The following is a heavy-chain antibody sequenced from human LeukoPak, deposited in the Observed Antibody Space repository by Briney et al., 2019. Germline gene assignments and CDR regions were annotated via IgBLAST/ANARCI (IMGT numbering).Heavy chain of an antibody. J-gene: IGHJ6*02. D-gene: IGHD2-21*01. Sequence: ASVKVSCKASGYTFTAYYMHWVRQAPGQGLEWMGWISPNSGATNYAQKFQGRVTMSRDTSISTVYMEVSRLTSDDTAMYYCARVRGESPRMDVWGQGTTVTVSS. CDR2: ISPNSGAT. CDR1: GYTFTAYY. CDR3: ARVRGESPRMDV. V-gene: IGHV1-2*02.